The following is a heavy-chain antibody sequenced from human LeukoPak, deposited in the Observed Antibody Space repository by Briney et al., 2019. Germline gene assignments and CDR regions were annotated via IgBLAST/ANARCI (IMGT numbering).Heavy chain of an antibody. J-gene: IGHJ3*02. V-gene: IGHV4-39*07. CDR1: GGSISSSGYY. CDR2: IYYSGST. D-gene: IGHD2-15*01. CDR3: ARDLGSGAFDI. Sequence: SETLSLTCTVSGGSISSSGYYWGWIRQPPGKGLEWIGSIYYSGSTYYNPSLKSRVTISVDTSKNQFSLKLSSVTAADTAVYYCARDLGSGAFDIWGQGTMVTVSS.